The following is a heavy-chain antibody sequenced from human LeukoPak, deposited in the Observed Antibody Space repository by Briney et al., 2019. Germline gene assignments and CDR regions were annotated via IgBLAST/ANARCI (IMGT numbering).Heavy chain of an antibody. V-gene: IGHV4-59*01. D-gene: IGHD3-10*01. J-gene: IGHJ6*03. CDR1: GGSISSFY. Sequence: SETLSLTCTVSGGSISSFYWSWIRQPPGKGLEWIGYIYYTGSTNYNPSLKSRVTISVDTSKNQFSLKMNSVTAADTAVYYCARGGTEMVRGLNKYYYYYYMDVWGKGTTVTISS. CDR2: IYYTGST. CDR3: ARGGTEMVRGLNKYYYYYYMDV.